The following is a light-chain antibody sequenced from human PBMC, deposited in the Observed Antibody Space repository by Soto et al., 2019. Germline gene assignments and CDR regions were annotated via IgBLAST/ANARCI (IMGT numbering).Light chain of an antibody. Sequence: EIVLTQSPGTLSLSPGEGATVSCRDSLSVNSNLLAWFQQKPGQAPRLLIHDASRRATGIPDRFSGSGSGTDFTLSISILEPEDFAVYYCLQYVSSPLTFGQGTKLEIK. J-gene: IGKJ2*01. V-gene: IGKV3-20*01. CDR3: LQYVSSPLT. CDR1: LSVNSNL. CDR2: DAS.